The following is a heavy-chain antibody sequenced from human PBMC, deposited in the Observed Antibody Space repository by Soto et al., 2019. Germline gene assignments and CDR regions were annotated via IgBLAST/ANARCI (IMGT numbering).Heavy chain of an antibody. CDR1: GGSISTAHS. CDR2: IYNRGSA. V-gene: IGHV4-4*02. D-gene: IGHD1-1*01. Sequence: QVQLHESGPGLVKPSGTLSLTCAVSGGSISTAHSWRWARQTPGKGLEWIAEIYNRGSANYNPSLKSRVTIAVDKSKNQCSLKLISVTAADTAIYFCARAVALPGLCYFDYWGQGTLVTVSS. J-gene: IGHJ4*02. CDR3: ARAVALPGLCYFDY.